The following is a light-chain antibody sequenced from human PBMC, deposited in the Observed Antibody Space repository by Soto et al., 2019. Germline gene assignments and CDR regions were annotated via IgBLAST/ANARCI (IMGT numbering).Light chain of an antibody. CDR2: DAS. V-gene: IGKV3-11*01. Sequence: EIVMTQSPATLSVSPGERATLSCRASQSVSSYLAWYQQKPGQAPRLLIYDASNRATGIPARFSGSGSGTDFTLTISSLEPEDFAVYYCQQRSNWPPLFTFGPGTKVD. CDR3: QQRSNWPPLFT. CDR1: QSVSSY. J-gene: IGKJ3*01.